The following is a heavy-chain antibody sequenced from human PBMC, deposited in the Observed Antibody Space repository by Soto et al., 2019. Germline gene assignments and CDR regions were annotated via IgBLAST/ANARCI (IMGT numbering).Heavy chain of an antibody. CDR1: GFTLRSYW. V-gene: IGHV3-21*01. CDR3: ARDLGIAAADNWFDP. Sequence: GGCLSLSPSAPGFTLRSYWMSWVRPAPGKGLEWVSSISSSSSYIYYADSVKGRFTISRDNAKNSLYLQMNSLRAEDTAVYYCARDLGIAAADNWFDPWGQGTLVTVSS. J-gene: IGHJ5*02. CDR2: ISSSSSYI. D-gene: IGHD6-13*01.